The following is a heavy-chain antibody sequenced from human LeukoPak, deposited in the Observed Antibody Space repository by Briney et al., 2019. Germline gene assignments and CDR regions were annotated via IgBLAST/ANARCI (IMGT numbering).Heavy chain of an antibody. CDR3: ARDSGYSGYDYFDY. J-gene: IGHJ4*02. Sequence: GGPLSPSCAPSGLTFSSYAMNWVRKAPGKGQEWVEVISYDGSNKYYADSVKGRFTISRDNSKNTLYLQMNSLRAEDTAVYYCARDSGYSGYDYFDYWGQGTLVTVSS. V-gene: IGHV3-30*01. CDR1: GLTFSSYA. CDR2: ISYDGSNK. D-gene: IGHD5-12*01.